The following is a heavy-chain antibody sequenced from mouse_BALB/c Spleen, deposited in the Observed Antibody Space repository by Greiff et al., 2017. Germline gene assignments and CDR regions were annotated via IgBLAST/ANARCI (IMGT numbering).Heavy chain of an antibody. D-gene: IGHD4-1*01. CDR2: ISSGSSTI. CDR1: GFTFSSFG. CDR3: ATGNAMDY. J-gene: IGHJ4*01. V-gene: IGHV5-17*02. Sequence: EVNVVESGGGLVQPGGSRKLSCAASGFTFSSFGMHWVRQAPEKGLEWVAYISSGSSTIYYADTVKGRFTISRDNPKNTLFLQMTSLRSEDTAMHYCATGNAMDYWGQGTSVTVSS.